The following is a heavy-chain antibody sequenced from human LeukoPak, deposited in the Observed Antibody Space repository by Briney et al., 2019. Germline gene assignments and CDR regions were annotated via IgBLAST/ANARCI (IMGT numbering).Heavy chain of an antibody. CDR2: ISSSGSTI. V-gene: IGHV3-48*03. D-gene: IGHD6-19*01. CDR1: GFTFSSYE. Sequence: GGSLRLSCAASGFTFSSYEMNWVRQAPGKGLEWVSYISSSGSTIYYADSVKGRFTISRDNAKNSLYLQMNSLRAEDTAVYYCAKSLYSSGWYFYFDYWGQGTLVTVSS. CDR3: AKSLYSSGWYFYFDY. J-gene: IGHJ4*02.